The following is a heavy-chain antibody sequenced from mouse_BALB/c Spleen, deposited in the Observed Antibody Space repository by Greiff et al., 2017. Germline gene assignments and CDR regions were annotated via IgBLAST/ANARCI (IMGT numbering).Heavy chain of an antibody. V-gene: IGHV5-17*02. CDR3: ARGRTLTGTDYYAMDY. D-gene: IGHD4-1*01. J-gene: IGHJ4*01. CDR1: GFTFSSFG. CDR2: ISSGSSTI. Sequence: EVQLVESGGGLVQPGGSRKLSCAASGFTFSSFGMHWVRQAPEKGLEWVAYISSGSSTIYYADTVKGRFTISRDNPKNTLFLQMTSLRSEDTAMYYCARGRTLTGTDYYAMDYWGQGTSVTVSS.